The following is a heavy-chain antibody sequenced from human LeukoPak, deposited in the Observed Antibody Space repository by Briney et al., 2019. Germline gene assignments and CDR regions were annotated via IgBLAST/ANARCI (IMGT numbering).Heavy chain of an antibody. CDR2: ISASGGRT. V-gene: IGHV3-23*01. CDR3: AKRTGYSSGCLGY. Sequence: PGGSLRLSCAASGFTYSSYAMSWVRQAPGKGLEWVSAISASGGRTYYADSVKGRFTISRDNSKNTLYLQMNSLRAEDTAVYYCAKRTGYSSGCLGYWGQGTLVTVSS. D-gene: IGHD6-19*01. CDR1: GFTYSSYA. J-gene: IGHJ4*02.